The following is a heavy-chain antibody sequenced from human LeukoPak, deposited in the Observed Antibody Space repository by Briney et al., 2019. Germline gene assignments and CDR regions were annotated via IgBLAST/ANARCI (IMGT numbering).Heavy chain of an antibody. V-gene: IGHV4-34*01. CDR2: INHSGST. J-gene: IGHJ4*02. D-gene: IGHD6-19*01. CDR1: GGSFSGYY. Sequence: ETLSLTCAVYGGSFSGYYWSWIRQPPGKGLEWIGEINHSGSTNYNPSLKSRVTISVDTSKNQFSLKLSSVTAADTAVYYCARGWAVAGIIFDYWGQGTLVTVSS. CDR3: ARGWAVAGIIFDY.